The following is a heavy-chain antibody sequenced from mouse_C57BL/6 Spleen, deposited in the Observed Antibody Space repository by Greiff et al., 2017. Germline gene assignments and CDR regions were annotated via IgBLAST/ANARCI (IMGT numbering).Heavy chain of an antibody. Sequence: VKLMESGAELVKPGASVKMSCKASGYTFTTYPIEWMKQNHGKSLEWIGNFHPYNDDPKYNEKFKGKATLTVEKSSSTVYLELSGITADDSAVYCCARGGGVVGYWYFDVWGTGTTVTVSS. J-gene: IGHJ1*03. CDR3: ARGGGVVGYWYFDV. V-gene: IGHV1-47*01. D-gene: IGHD1-1*01. CDR1: GYTFTTYP. CDR2: FHPYNDDP.